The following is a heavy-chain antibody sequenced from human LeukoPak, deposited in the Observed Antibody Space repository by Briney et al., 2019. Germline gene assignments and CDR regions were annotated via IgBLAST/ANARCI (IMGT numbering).Heavy chain of an antibody. CDR2: IYPGDSDT. J-gene: IGHJ4*02. CDR3: ASSWHESTH. Sequence: PGESLKISCKGSGYSFTTYWIGWVRQMPGKGLEWVGIIYPGDSDTRYSPSFQGQVTISADKSINTAYLQWSSLKASDTAVYYCASSWHESTHWGQGTLVTVSS. D-gene: IGHD1-1*01. V-gene: IGHV5-51*01. CDR1: GYSFTTYW.